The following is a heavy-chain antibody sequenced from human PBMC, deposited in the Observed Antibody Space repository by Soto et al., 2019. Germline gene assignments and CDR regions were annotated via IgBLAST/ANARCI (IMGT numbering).Heavy chain of an antibody. CDR1: GFTFSSYS. V-gene: IGHV3-48*01. CDR2: ISSSSTI. CDR3: AKDTYSSSWKYYFDY. Sequence: PGGSLRLSCAASGFTFSSYSMNWVRQAPGKGLEWVSYISSSSTIYYADSVKGRFTISRDNAKNSLYLQMNSLRAEDTALYYCAKDTYSSSWKYYFDYWGQGTLVTVSS. D-gene: IGHD6-13*01. J-gene: IGHJ4*02.